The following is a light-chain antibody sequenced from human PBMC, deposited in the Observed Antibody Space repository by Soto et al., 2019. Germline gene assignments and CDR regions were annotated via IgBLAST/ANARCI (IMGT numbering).Light chain of an antibody. V-gene: IGLV2-8*01. CDR2: EVT. Sequence: QSALTQPPSASGSPGQSVTISCTGTSSDVCANNYVSWYQQHPGKAPKLMIYEVTKRPSGVPDRFSGSKSGNTASLTVSGLQAEDEADYYCSSYAGANRVFGTGAKVTVL. J-gene: IGLJ1*01. CDR1: SSDVCANNY. CDR3: SSYAGANRV.